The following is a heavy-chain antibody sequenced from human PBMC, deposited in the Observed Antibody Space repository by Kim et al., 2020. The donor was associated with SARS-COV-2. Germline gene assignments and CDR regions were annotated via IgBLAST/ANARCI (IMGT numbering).Heavy chain of an antibody. J-gene: IGHJ4*02. D-gene: IGHD6-6*01. V-gene: IGHV3-33*01. CDR2: IWYDGSNK. CDR1: GFTFSSYG. CDR3: ARAWGYSSSSFGDY. Sequence: GGSLRLSCAASGFTFSSYGMHWVRQAPGKGLEWVAVIWYDGSNKYYADSVKGRFTISRDNSKNTLYLQMNSLRAEDTAVYYCARAWGYSSSSFGDYWGQGTLVTVSS.